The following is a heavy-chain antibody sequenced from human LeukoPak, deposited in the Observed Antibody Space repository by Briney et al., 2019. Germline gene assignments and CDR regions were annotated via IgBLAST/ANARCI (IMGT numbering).Heavy chain of an antibody. D-gene: IGHD3-10*01. CDR3: ARDGRFGELGLFDY. CDR1: GGSISSSSYY. V-gene: IGHV4-39*07. J-gene: IGHJ4*02. Sequence: SETLSLTCTVSGGSISSSSYYWGWIRQPPGKGLEWIGEIYHSGSTNYNPSLKSRVTISVDKSKNQFSLKLSSVTAADTAVYYCARDGRFGELGLFDYWGQGTLVTVSS. CDR2: IYHSGST.